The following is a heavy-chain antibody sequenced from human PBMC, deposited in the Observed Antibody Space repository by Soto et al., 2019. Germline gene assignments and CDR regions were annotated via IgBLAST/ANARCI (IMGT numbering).Heavy chain of an antibody. CDR3: ARSGHGDTSNVDY. Sequence: ASVKVSCKASGYSLTTFAMHWVRQAPGQSLEWMGWIKPGKGITKLSQRFHGRVTLSWGTSANTAYMELTDLRSEDTAVYYCARSGHGDTSNVDYWGQGTLVTVSS. CDR1: GYSLTTFA. D-gene: IGHD5-12*01. V-gene: IGHV1-3*01. J-gene: IGHJ4*02. CDR2: IKPGKGIT.